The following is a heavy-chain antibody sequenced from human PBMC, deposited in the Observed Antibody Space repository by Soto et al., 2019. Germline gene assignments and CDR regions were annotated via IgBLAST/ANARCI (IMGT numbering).Heavy chain of an antibody. V-gene: IGHV4-34*01. CDR2: ISHSGST. D-gene: IGHD5-12*01. Sequence: ETLSLTCAVHGGSFSDYYLSWVRQPPGKFLEWIGEISHSGSTSYNPSLKSRVTISIDTSKNQFSLKLSSVSAADTAMYYCARGLQRRFGGYKGLGYHGMDVWGQGTTVTVSS. CDR1: GGSFSDYY. J-gene: IGHJ6*02. CDR3: ARGLQRRFGGYKGLGYHGMDV.